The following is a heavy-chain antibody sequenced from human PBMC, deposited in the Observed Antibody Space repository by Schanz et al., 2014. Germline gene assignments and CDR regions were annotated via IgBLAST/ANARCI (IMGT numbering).Heavy chain of an antibody. V-gene: IGHV3-53*01. CDR2: IYNGGGGRT. D-gene: IGHD1-1*01. CDR3: VRDAGRDGYNLAFDV. J-gene: IGHJ3*01. CDR1: GYTVSSNY. Sequence: EVQLVESGGGLIQPGGSLRLSCAASGYTVSSNYMSWVRQAPGKGLEWVSVIYNGGGGRTYYADSVKGRFTISRDSSKNTLFLHMNSLRAEDTAVYYCVRDAGRDGYNLAFDVWGQGTLVTVSS.